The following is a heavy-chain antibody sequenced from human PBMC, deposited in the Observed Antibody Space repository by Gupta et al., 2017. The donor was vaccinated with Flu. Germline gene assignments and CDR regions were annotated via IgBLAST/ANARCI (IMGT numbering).Heavy chain of an antibody. D-gene: IGHD6-13*01. J-gene: IGHJ4*02. Sequence: QVQLQESGPGLVKPSETLSLTCTVSGGSISSYYWSWIRQPPGKGLEWIGYIYYSGSTNYNPSLKSRVTISVDTSKNQFSLKLSSVTAADTAVYYCARWVQQLVGGGFDYWGQGTLVTVSS. V-gene: IGHV4-59*01. CDR2: IYYSGST. CDR1: GGSISSYY. CDR3: ARWVQQLVGGGFDY.